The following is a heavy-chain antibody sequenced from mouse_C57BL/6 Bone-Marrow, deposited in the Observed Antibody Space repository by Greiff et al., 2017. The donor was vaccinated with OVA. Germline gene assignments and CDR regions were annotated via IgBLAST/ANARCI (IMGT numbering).Heavy chain of an antibody. CDR1: GFTFSDYG. CDR2: ISSGSSTI. D-gene: IGHD2-4*01. CDR3: ARPFYYDFSWFAY. Sequence: EVMLVESGGGLVKPGGSLKLSCAASGFTFSDYGMHWVRQAPEKGLEWVAYISSGSSTIYYADTVKGRFTISSDNAKNTLFLQMTSLRSEDTAMYYCARPFYYDFSWFAYWGQGTLVTVSA. J-gene: IGHJ3*01. V-gene: IGHV5-17*01.